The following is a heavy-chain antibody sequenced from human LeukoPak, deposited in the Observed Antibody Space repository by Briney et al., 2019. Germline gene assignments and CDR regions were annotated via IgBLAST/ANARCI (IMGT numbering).Heavy chain of an antibody. J-gene: IGHJ4*02. V-gene: IGHV3-74*01. D-gene: IGHD3-22*01. CDR1: GFTFSSYW. Sequence: GGSLRLSCAASGFTFSSYWMHWVRQAPGKGLVWVSRINSDGSSTSYADSVKGRFTISRDNAKNTLYLQMNRLRAEDTAVYYCRYYDSSGSQTDYWGQGTLVTVSS. CDR2: INSDGSST. CDR3: RYYDSSGSQTDY.